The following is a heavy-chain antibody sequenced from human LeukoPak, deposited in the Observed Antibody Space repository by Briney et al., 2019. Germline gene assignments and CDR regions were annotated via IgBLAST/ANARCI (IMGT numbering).Heavy chain of an antibody. V-gene: IGHV4-39*01. CDR1: GGSISSSSYY. D-gene: IGHD2-2*02. CDR3: ARYCSSTSCYTEWDY. J-gene: IGHJ4*02. CDR2: IYYSGST. Sequence: KTSETLSLTCTVSGGSISSSSYYWGWIRQPPGKGLEWIVSIYYSGSTYYNPSLKSRVTISVDTSKNQFSLKLSSVTAADTAVYYCARYCSSTSCYTEWDYWGQGTLVTVSS.